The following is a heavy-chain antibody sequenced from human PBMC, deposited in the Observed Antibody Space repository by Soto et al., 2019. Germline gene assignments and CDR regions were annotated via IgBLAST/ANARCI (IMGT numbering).Heavy chain of an antibody. CDR2: ISSSSSYI. D-gene: IGHD3-16*01. V-gene: IGHV3-21*01. Sequence: PGGSLRLSCAASGFTFSSYSMNFERQAPGKGLECVSSISSSSSYIYYADSVKGRFTISRDNAKNSLYLQMNSLRAEDTAVYYCARDRRKRQGRVCYGNYDYYGMDDWGQGTRVTVAS. CDR3: ARDRRKRQGRVCYGNYDYYGMDD. CDR1: GFTFSSYS. J-gene: IGHJ6*02.